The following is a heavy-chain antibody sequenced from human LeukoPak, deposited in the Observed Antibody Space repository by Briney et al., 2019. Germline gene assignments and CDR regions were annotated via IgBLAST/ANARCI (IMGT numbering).Heavy chain of an antibody. Sequence: HPGGSLRLSCAASGFTFDDYAMHWVRQAPGKGLEWVSGISWNSGSIGYADSVKGRFTISRDNAKNSLCLQMNSLRAEDTALYYCAKGGYSSGWYRGVFDYWGQGTLVTVSS. CDR1: GFTFDDYA. CDR2: ISWNSGSI. CDR3: AKGGYSSGWYRGVFDY. J-gene: IGHJ4*02. D-gene: IGHD6-19*01. V-gene: IGHV3-9*01.